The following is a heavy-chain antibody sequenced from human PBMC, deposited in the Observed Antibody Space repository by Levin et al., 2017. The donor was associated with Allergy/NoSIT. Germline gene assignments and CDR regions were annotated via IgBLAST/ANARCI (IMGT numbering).Heavy chain of an antibody. CDR2: INPNSGDT. CDR1: GYTFTDYY. J-gene: IGHJ6*04. D-gene: IGHD3-10*01. CDR3: ARGYYYGSGSPLDV. Sequence: ASVKVSCKTSGYTFTDYYLYWVRQAPGQGLEWMGWINPNSGDTTYPQRFQGRVTMTRDTSISTAYMELTRLRSDDTAVYYCARGYYYGSGSPLDVWDKGTTVTVSS. V-gene: IGHV1-2*02.